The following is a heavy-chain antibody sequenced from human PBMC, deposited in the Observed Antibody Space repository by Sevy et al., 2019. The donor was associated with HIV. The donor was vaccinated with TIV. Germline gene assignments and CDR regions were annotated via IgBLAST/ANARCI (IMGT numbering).Heavy chain of an antibody. D-gene: IGHD3-3*01. CDR1: GFTFSTYA. J-gene: IGHJ6*02. V-gene: IGHV3-23*01. Sequence: GGSLRLSCAASGFTFSTYAMSWVRQTPGKGLQWVSVISDSGGSTYYADSVKGRFTISRDNSKNTMYLQMNSLIAEDTAVYYCARRPDFGRVIPTGVMDVWGQGTVVTVSS. CDR3: ARRPDFGRVIPTGVMDV. CDR2: ISDSGGST.